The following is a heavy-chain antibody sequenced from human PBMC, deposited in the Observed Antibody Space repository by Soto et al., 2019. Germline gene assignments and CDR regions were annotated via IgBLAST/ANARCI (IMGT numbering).Heavy chain of an antibody. CDR3: ARVDGFSCYYMDV. J-gene: IGHJ6*03. CDR2: IYYSGST. V-gene: IGHV4-59*01. CDR1: GGSISSYY. Sequence: SETLSLTCTVSGGSISSYYWSWIRQPPGKGLEWIGYIYYSGSTNYNPSLKSRVTISVDTSKNQFSLKLSSVTAADTAVYYCARVDGFSCYYMDVWGKGTTVTVSS.